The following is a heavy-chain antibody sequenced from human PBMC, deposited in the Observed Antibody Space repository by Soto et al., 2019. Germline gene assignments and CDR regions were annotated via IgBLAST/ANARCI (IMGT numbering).Heavy chain of an antibody. V-gene: IGHV3-21*01. CDR3: ALYCSSTSCYAGSFDP. CDR1: GFTFSSYS. J-gene: IGHJ5*02. D-gene: IGHD2-2*01. CDR2: ISSSSSYI. Sequence: EVQLVESGGGLVKPGGSLRLSCAASGFTFSSYSMNWVRQAPGKGLEWVSSISSSSSYIYYADSVKGRFTISRDNAKNSLYLQMNSLRAEATAVYYCALYCSSTSCYAGSFDPWGQGTLVTVSS.